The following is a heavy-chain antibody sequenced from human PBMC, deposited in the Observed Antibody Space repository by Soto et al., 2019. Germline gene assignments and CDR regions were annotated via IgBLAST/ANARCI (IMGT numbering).Heavy chain of an antibody. Sequence: SETPSLTCTVSGGSISSYYWSWIRQPPGKGLEWIGYIYYSGSTNYNPSLKSRVTISVDTSKNQFSLRLTSVTAADTAVYYCATHPPYGPLDHWGQGTLVTVSS. V-gene: IGHV4-59*08. D-gene: IGHD4-17*01. CDR2: IYYSGST. CDR1: GGSISSYY. CDR3: ATHPPYGPLDH. J-gene: IGHJ4*02.